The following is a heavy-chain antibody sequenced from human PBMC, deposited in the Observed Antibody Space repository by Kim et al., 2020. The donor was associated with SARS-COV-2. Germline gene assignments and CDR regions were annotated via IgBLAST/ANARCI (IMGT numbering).Heavy chain of an antibody. V-gene: IGHV3-73*01. D-gene: IGHD6-19*01. CDR2: IRSKANNYAT. CDR1: GFTFSGST. J-gene: IGHJ3*02. Sequence: GGSPRLSCAASGFTFSGSTMHWVRQASGKGLEWVGRIRSKANNYATAYAASVKNRFTISRDDSKSTAYLQMNSLKTEDTAVYYCTRVNPTAGGWYDAFDIWGQGTKVTVSS. CDR3: TRVNPTAGGWYDAFDI.